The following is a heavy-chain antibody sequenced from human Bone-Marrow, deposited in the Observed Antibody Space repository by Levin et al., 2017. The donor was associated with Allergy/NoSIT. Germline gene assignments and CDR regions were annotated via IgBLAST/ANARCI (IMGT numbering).Heavy chain of an antibody. Sequence: ESLKISCAVSNYSINSDFHWGWIRQPPGKGLEWIGSIDPSGNTYYNPSLKSRVTISVDTSKNQFSLKLSSVTAADTAVYYCARDGMITFGGVIVTKFDYWGQGTLVTVSS. CDR1: NYSINSDFH. D-gene: IGHD3-16*02. J-gene: IGHJ4*02. V-gene: IGHV4-38-2*02. CDR2: IDPSGNT. CDR3: ARDGMITFGGVIVTKFDY.